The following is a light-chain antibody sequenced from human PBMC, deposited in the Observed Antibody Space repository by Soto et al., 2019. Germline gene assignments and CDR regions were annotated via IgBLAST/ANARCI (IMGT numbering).Light chain of an antibody. Sequence: DIQVTHSPAFLSASVGDRLTITCGASQGISSYLAWYQQKPGKAPKLLIYEASNLQSGVPSRFSGSGSGTDFTLTISGLQPDDSATYYCHQTYSPPDTFGQGTKVDI. CDR1: QGISSY. J-gene: IGKJ1*01. V-gene: IGKV1-9*01. CDR3: HQTYSPPDT. CDR2: EAS.